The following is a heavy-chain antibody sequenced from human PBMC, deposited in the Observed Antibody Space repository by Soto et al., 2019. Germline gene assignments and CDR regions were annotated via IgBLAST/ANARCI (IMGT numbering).Heavy chain of an antibody. D-gene: IGHD3-10*01. Sequence: SETLSLTCTVSGGSISSYYWSWIRQPPGKGLEWIGYIYYSGSTNYNPSLKSRVTISVDTSKNQFSLKLSSVTAADTAVYYCARGALPGELWFGELLPYNWFDPWGQGTLVTVSS. CDR3: ARGALPGELWFGELLPYNWFDP. J-gene: IGHJ5*02. CDR2: IYYSGST. V-gene: IGHV4-59*01. CDR1: GGSISSYY.